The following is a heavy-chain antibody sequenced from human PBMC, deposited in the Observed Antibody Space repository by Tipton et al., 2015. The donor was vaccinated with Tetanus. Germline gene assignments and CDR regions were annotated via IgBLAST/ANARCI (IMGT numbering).Heavy chain of an antibody. CDR3: ARQWDSIGLSAFDI. Sequence: QSGAEVKRPGASVKVSCKASGYTFTNFGISWVRQAPGQGLEWMGWISAYNGNTNYAQKLQGRVTMTTDTSTSTAYMELRSLRSDDTAVYYCARQWDSIGLSAFDIWGQGTMVTVAS. CDR1: GYTFTNFG. D-gene: IGHD3-22*01. CDR2: ISAYNGNT. V-gene: IGHV1-18*01. J-gene: IGHJ3*02.